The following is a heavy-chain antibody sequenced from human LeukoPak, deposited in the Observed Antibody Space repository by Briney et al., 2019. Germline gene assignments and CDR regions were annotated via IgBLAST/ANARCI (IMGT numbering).Heavy chain of an antibody. CDR2: IHTSGSN. V-gene: IGHV4-4*09. D-gene: IGHD3-3*01. J-gene: IGHJ3*01. CDR1: GVSISPYY. CDR3: ARLSAAVHLGAFDL. Sequence: SETLSLTCAVSGVSISPYYWAWIRQPPGKGLERIGYIHTSGSNNQYPSLKSRVTVSVDKSKNHFSLRLTSVTAADTAVYYCARLSAAVHLGAFDLWGQGTMVTVSS.